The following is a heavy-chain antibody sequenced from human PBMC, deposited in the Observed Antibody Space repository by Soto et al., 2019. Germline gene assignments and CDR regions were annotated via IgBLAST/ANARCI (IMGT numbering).Heavy chain of an antibody. D-gene: IGHD6-19*01. V-gene: IGHV1-3*01. CDR2: INAGNGNT. J-gene: IGHJ4*02. CDR3: VRTRQQWLVGDS. CDR1: GYTLSSFG. Sequence: QAQLVQSGAEVKKPGASVKVSCKASGYTLSSFGIHWVRQAPGQRLEWMGWINAGNGNTKYSQKLQGRVTFSRDTSANPAHMELTSLTSEDTAVYYCVRTRQQWLVGDSWGQGSLVTVSS.